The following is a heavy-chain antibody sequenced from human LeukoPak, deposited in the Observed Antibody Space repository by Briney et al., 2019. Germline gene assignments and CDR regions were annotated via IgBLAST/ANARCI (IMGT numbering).Heavy chain of an antibody. CDR3: ASKGYDFWSGYPNWFDP. J-gene: IGHJ5*02. D-gene: IGHD3-3*01. CDR1: GGSFSGYY. Sequence: PSETLSLTCAVYGGSFSGYYWGWIRQPPGKGLEWIGSIYYSGSTCYNPSLKSRVTISVDTSKNQFSLKLSSVTAADTAVYYCASKGYDFWSGYPNWFDPWGQGTLVTVSS. V-gene: IGHV4-39*01. CDR2: IYYSGST.